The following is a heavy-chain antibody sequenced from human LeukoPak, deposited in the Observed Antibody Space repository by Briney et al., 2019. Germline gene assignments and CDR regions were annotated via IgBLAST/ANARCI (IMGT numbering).Heavy chain of an antibody. CDR1: SGSISSRNW. J-gene: IGHJ3*02. V-gene: IGHV4-4*02. Sequence: PSGTLSLTCAVSSGSISSRNWWIWVRQPPGKGLEWIGEIYPSGSTNYNPSLKSRVTISIDKSKNQFFLKLSSVTAADTAVYYCARDTGGRGRLDAFDIWGQGTMVTVSS. CDR3: ARDTGGRGRLDAFDI. CDR2: IYPSGST. D-gene: IGHD2-8*02.